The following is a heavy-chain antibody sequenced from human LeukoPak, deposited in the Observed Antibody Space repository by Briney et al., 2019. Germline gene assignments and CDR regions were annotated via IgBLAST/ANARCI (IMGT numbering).Heavy chain of an antibody. Sequence: GGSLRLSCAGSGFTFSRYWMSWVRQAPGKGLEWVSSISSSSSYIYYADSVKGRFTISRDNAKNSLYLQMNSLRAEDTAVYYCARESDRRYYYDSSGYYDYWGQGTLVTVSS. CDR2: ISSSSSYI. D-gene: IGHD3-22*01. J-gene: IGHJ4*02. CDR3: ARESDRRYYYDSSGYYDY. V-gene: IGHV3-21*01. CDR1: GFTFSRYW.